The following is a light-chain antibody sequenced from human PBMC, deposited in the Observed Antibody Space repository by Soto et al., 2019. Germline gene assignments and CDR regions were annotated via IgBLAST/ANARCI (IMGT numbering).Light chain of an antibody. CDR1: QSISSSF. CDR3: QQYAQSAWT. J-gene: IGKJ1*01. CDR2: GAS. V-gene: IGKV3-20*01. Sequence: EIVLTQSPDTLSLSPGEGATLSCRASQSISSSFLAWFQQKPGQAPRLLIYGASSRATGVPDRFSGSGSGTDFALTISRPEPEDFAVYYCQQYAQSAWTFGQGTKVEIK.